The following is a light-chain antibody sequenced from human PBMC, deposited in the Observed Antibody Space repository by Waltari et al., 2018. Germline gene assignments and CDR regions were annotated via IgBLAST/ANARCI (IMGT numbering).Light chain of an antibody. J-gene: IGLJ3*02. CDR2: EVS. CDR3: SSYTSSSTSV. CDR1: SSDVGCYNY. Sequence: QSALTQPASVSGYPGQSITISCTGTSSDVGCYNYVSWYQQHPGKAPKLMIYEVSNRPSGVSNRFSGSKSGNTASLTISGLQAEDEADYYCSSYTSSSTSVFGGGTKLTVL. V-gene: IGLV2-14*01.